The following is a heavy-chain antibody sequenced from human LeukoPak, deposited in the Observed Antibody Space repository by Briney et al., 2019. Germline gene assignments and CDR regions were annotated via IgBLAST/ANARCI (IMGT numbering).Heavy chain of an antibody. D-gene: IGHD3-16*01. V-gene: IGHV4-34*01. CDR3: TRMITGHDY. J-gene: IGHJ4*02. CDR2: INHSGYT. CDR1: GVSFNDYY. Sequence: TPSETLSLTCAVSGVSFNDYYWSWVRQTPGKGLEWIGEINHSGYTNDSPSLKSRVTLSIDTSRKQFSLNLRSVTVADSGIYYCTRMITGHDYWGQGTLVTVSS.